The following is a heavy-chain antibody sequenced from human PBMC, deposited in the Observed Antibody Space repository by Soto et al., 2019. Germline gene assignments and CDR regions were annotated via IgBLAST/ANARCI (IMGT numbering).Heavy chain of an antibody. Sequence: QVQLVQSGSELKKPGASVKVSCKASGYTFTSYAMNWVRQAPGQGLEWMGWINTNTGNPTYAQGFTGLFVFSLDPSVSTAYLQICSLKAEDTAVYYCARYCSGGSCYANAFDIWGQGTMVTVSS. CDR3: ARYCSGGSCYANAFDI. J-gene: IGHJ3*02. D-gene: IGHD2-15*01. CDR2: INTNTGNP. V-gene: IGHV7-4-1*01. CDR1: GYTFTSYA.